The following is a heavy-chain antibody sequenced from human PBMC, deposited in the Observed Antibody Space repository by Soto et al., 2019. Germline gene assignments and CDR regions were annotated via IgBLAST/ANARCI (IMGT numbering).Heavy chain of an antibody. D-gene: IGHD5-18*01. CDR2: INHSGST. V-gene: IGHV4-34*01. CDR1: GGSFSGYY. J-gene: IGHJ5*02. Sequence: PSETLSLTCAVYGGSFSGYYWSWIRQPPGKGLEWIGEINHSGSTNYNPSLKSRVTISVDTSKNQFSLKLSSVTAADTAVYYCARGSARYGHSNWFDPWGQGTLVTVST. CDR3: ARGSARYGHSNWFDP.